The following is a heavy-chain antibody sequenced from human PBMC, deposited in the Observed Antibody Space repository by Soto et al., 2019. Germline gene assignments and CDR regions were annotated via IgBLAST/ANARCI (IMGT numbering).Heavy chain of an antibody. V-gene: IGHV1-18*01. CDR3: ARGRYGDY. CDR2: ISAHNGNT. Sequence: QVHLVQSGAEVKKPGASVKVSCQGSGYAFTTYGITWVRQAPGQGLGWMGWISAHNGNTNYAQKLQGRVTVTRDTSTSTAYMELRSLRYDDTAVYYCARGRYGDYWGQGALVTVSS. D-gene: IGHD1-1*01. CDR1: GYAFTTYG. J-gene: IGHJ4*02.